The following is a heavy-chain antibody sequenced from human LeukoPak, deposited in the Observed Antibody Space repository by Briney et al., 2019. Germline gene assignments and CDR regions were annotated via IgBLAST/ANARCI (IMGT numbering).Heavy chain of an antibody. CDR2: ISSSSSYI. Sequence: GGSLRLSCAASGFTFSSYSMNWVRQAPGKGLEWVSSISSSSSYIYYADSVKGRFTISRDNAKNSLYLQMNSLRAEDTAVYYCARDSSSGYYCDYWGQGTLVTDSS. J-gene: IGHJ4*02. CDR3: ARDSSSGYYCDY. V-gene: IGHV3-21*01. D-gene: IGHD3-22*01. CDR1: GFTFSSYS.